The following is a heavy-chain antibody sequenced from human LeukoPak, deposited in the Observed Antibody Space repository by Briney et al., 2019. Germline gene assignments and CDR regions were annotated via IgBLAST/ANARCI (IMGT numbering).Heavy chain of an antibody. Sequence: GGSLRLSCAASGFTVSSNYMSWVRQAPGKGLEWVSVIYSGGSTYYADSVKGRFTISRDNSKNTLYLQMNSLRAEDTAVYYCARFDGLERRGFDIWGQGTMVTVSS. CDR3: ARFDGLERRGFDI. CDR1: GFTVSSNY. V-gene: IGHV3-66*02. D-gene: IGHD1-1*01. CDR2: IYSGGST. J-gene: IGHJ3*02.